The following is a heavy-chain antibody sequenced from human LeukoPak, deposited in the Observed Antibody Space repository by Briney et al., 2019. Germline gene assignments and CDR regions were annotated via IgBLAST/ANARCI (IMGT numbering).Heavy chain of an antibody. V-gene: IGHV3-48*01. J-gene: IGHJ6*02. CDR2: ISSSSSTI. D-gene: IGHD6-19*01. CDR3: ARQAVAGDYYGMDV. Sequence: GGSLRLSCAASGFTFSSYSMNWVRQAPGKGLEGVSYISSSSSTIYYADSVKGRFTISRDNAKNSLYLQMNSLRAEDTAVYYCARQAVAGDYYGMDVWGQGTTVTVSS. CDR1: GFTFSSYS.